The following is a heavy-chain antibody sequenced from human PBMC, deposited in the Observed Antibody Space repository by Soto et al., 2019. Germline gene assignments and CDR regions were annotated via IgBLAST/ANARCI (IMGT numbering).Heavy chain of an antibody. D-gene: IGHD3-3*01. V-gene: IGHV3-23*01. J-gene: IGHJ6*02. CDR2: ISGSGGST. CDR3: AKLTYYDFWSGYYEYYYYGMDV. CDR1: GFTFSSYA. Sequence: EVQLLESGGGLVQPGGSLRLSCAASGFTFSSYAMSWVRQAPGKGLEWVSAISGSGGSTYYADSVKGRFTISRDNSKNTLYLQMNSLRAEDTAVYYCAKLTYYDFWSGYYEYYYYGMDVWGQGTTVTVSS.